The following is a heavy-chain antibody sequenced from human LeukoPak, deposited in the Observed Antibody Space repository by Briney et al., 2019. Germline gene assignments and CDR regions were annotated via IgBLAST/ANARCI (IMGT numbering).Heavy chain of an antibody. V-gene: IGHV3-48*01. CDR1: GFTFSNYG. J-gene: IGHJ3*02. Sequence: GGSLRLSCAVSGFTFSNYGMNWVRQAPGKGLEWVSYISSRSSTIYYADSVRGRFTISRDNAKNSLYLQMNSLRAEDTAVYYCAKSATRGSYYVVSADAFDIWGQGTMVTVSS. D-gene: IGHD1-26*01. CDR2: ISSRSSTI. CDR3: AKSATRGSYYVVSADAFDI.